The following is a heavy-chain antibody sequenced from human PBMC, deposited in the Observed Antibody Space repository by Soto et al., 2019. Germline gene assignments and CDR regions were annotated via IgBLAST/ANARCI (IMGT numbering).Heavy chain of an antibody. CDR3: ARVERGTATTVVDAFDI. V-gene: IGHV4-34*01. D-gene: IGHD1-1*01. CDR2: MSHSGGT. J-gene: IGHJ3*02. Sequence: QVQLQQWGAGLLKPSETLSLTCAVYGGFVTSGSYYWSWIRQPPGKGLEWIGEMSHSGGTHFNPSLKSRVTISVDTSKNQFPLKMSSVTAADTALYYCARVERGTATTVVDAFDIWGQGTMVTVSS. CDR1: GGFVTSGSYY.